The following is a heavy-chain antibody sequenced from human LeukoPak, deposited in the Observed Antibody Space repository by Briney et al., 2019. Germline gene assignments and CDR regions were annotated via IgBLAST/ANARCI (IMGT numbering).Heavy chain of an antibody. V-gene: IGHV3-21*01. CDR1: GFTFSSYS. CDR2: ISSSSYI. D-gene: IGHD5-24*01. Sequence: GGSLRLSCAASGFTFSSYSMNWVRQAPGKGLEWVSSISSSSYIYYADSVKGRFTISRDNAKNSLYLQMNSLRAEDTAVYYCARDSGDGYNWGDFDYWGQGTLVTVSS. J-gene: IGHJ4*02. CDR3: ARDSGDGYNWGDFDY.